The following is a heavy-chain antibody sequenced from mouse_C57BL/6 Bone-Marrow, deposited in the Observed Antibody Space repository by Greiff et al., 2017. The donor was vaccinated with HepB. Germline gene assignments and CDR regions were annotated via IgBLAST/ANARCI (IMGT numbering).Heavy chain of an antibody. CDR3: ARGGLRYAMDY. J-gene: IGHJ4*01. V-gene: IGHV1-76*01. Sequence: SGAELVRPGASVKLSCKASGYTFTDYYINWVKQRPGQGLEWIARIYPGSGNTYYNEKFKGKATLTAEKSSSTAYMQLSSLTSEDSAVYFCARGGLRYAMDYWGQGTSVTVSS. D-gene: IGHD1-1*01. CDR1: GYTFTDYY. CDR2: IYPGSGNT.